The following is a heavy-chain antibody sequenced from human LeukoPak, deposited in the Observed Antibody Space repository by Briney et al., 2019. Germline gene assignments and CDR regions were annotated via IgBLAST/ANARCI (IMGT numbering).Heavy chain of an antibody. D-gene: IGHD3-16*01. CDR1: GFTFSSYA. CDR3: AKDLSPGEY. CDR2: LTGSWCST. J-gene: IGHJ4*02. Sequence: GGSLRLSCAASGFTFSSYAMSWVRQAPGRGLEWVEALTGSWCSTYYADSVKRRFTIPGGNSQNTLYLQVHRLRADDTRVFYCAKDLSPGEYWGQGTVVTAS. V-gene: IGHV3-23*01.